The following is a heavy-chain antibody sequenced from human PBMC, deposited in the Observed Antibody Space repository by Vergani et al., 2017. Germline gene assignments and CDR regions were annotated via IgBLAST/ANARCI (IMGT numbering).Heavy chain of an antibody. Sequence: EVQLVESGGGLVQPGGSLRLSCAASGFTFSSYEMNRVRPASGKGLEWVSYISSSGSTIYYADSVKSRFTISRDNAKNSLYLQMNSLRAEDTAVYYCARGGSSWYVDAFDIWGQGTMVTVSS. CDR2: ISSSGSTI. D-gene: IGHD6-13*01. J-gene: IGHJ3*02. V-gene: IGHV3-48*03. CDR1: GFTFSSYE. CDR3: ARGGSSWYVDAFDI.